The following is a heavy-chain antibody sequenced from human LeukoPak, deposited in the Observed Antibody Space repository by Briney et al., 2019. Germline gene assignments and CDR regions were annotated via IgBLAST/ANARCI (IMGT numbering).Heavy chain of an antibody. CDR2: ISGNGGST. CDR1: GFTFSSYA. CDR3: AARKHLPVVVAATPLDY. Sequence: GGSLRLSRAASGFTFSSYAMNWVRQARGKGLEWVSVISGNGGSTYYADCVKGRFTISRDNSKHTLYLQMNSLRAEDTAVYYCAARKHLPVVVAATPLDYWGQGTLVTVSS. D-gene: IGHD2-15*01. J-gene: IGHJ4*02. V-gene: IGHV3-23*01.